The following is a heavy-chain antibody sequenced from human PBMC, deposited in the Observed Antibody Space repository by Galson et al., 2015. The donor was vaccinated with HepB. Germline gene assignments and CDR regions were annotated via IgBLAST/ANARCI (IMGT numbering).Heavy chain of an antibody. J-gene: IGHJ4*02. V-gene: IGHV3-30*18. CDR2: ISYDGSNK. CDR1: GFTFSSYG. D-gene: IGHD2-15*01. Sequence: SLRLSCAASGFTFSSYGMHWVRQAPGKGLEWVAVISYDGSNKYYADSVKGRFTISRDNSKNTLYLQMNSLRAEDTAVYYCAKGKDIVVVVAVSFDYWGQGTLVTVSS. CDR3: AKGKDIVVVVAVSFDY.